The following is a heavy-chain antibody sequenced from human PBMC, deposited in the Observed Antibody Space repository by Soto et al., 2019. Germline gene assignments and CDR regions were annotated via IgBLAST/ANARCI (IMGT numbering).Heavy chain of an antibody. CDR2: IYYSGST. V-gene: IGHV4-59*01. D-gene: IGHD6-19*01. J-gene: IGHJ5*02. Sequence: SATLSLTCTVSGGSISSYFGSWIRQPPGKGLEWIGYIYYSGSTNFNPSLKTRVTISLDTSKNQFSLKLASVTAADTAVYYCARDFRMAVAGTGWFDPWGQGTLVTVSS. CDR3: ARDFRMAVAGTGWFDP. CDR1: GGSISSYF.